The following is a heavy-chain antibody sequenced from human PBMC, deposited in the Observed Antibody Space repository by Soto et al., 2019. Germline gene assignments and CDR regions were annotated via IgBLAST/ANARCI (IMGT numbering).Heavy chain of an antibody. Sequence: QVQLVQSGAEVKKPGASVKVSCKASGYTFTSYYMHWVRQAPGQGLEWMGIINPSGGSTSYAQQFQGRVTMTTVTSTSTVYMELSSLRSEDTAVYYCSRHPVAGADYYFAYWGQGTLVTVSS. J-gene: IGHJ4*02. V-gene: IGHV1-46*03. CDR1: GYTFTSYY. D-gene: IGHD6-19*01. CDR2: INPSGGST. CDR3: SRHPVAGADYYFAY.